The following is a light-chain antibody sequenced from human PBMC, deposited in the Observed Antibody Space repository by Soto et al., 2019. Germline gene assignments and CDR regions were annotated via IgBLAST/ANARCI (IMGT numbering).Light chain of an antibody. Sequence: QSALTQPPSVSGAPGQRVTISCTGSSSNIGAGYDVHWYQQLPGTAPKLLIYGNSNRPSGVPDRFSGSKSGTSASLAITGLQAEDEADYYCQSYDSSLGYVFGTGTKLTVL. CDR1: SSNIGAGYD. CDR3: QSYDSSLGYV. J-gene: IGLJ1*01. V-gene: IGLV1-40*01. CDR2: GNS.